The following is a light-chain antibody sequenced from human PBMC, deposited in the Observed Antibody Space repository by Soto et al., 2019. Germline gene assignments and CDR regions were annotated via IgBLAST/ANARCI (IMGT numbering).Light chain of an antibody. CDR3: CSYAGSNTLI. CDR2: EVN. CDR1: SSDVGIFNY. V-gene: IGLV2-8*01. J-gene: IGLJ2*01. Sequence: QSALTQPPSASGSPGQSVTISCTGTSSDVGIFNYVSWYQQHPDQAPKLLIFEVNKLPSGVHDRFSDSKSGNTASLTVSGLQAEDEEDYYCCSYAGSNTLIFGGGTKLTVL.